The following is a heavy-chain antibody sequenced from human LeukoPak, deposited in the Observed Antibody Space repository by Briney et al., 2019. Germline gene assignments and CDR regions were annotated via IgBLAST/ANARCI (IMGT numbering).Heavy chain of an antibody. J-gene: IGHJ6*02. D-gene: IGHD4-17*01. Sequence: GGSLRLSCAASGFTVSSNYMSWVRQAPGKGLERVSVIYSGGSTYYADSVKGRFTISRHNSKNTLYLQMNSLRAEDTAVYYCAATTVTTNYYYGMDVWGQGTTVTVSS. CDR2: IYSGGST. V-gene: IGHV3-53*04. CDR1: GFTVSSNY. CDR3: AATTVTTNYYYGMDV.